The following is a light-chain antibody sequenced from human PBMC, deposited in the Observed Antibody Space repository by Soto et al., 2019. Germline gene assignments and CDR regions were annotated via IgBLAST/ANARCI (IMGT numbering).Light chain of an antibody. CDR2: DVS. V-gene: IGLV2-14*03. CDR3: FSHRGGDSHV. J-gene: IGLJ1*01. Sequence: QSVLTQPASVSGSPGQAITISCSGTSSDVGAFNYVSWYQQHPGKAPKLMIYDVSNRPSGVSNRFSGSKSGNTASLTISGLRAEDEADYYCFSHRGGDSHVFGTGTKVTVL. CDR1: SSDVGAFNY.